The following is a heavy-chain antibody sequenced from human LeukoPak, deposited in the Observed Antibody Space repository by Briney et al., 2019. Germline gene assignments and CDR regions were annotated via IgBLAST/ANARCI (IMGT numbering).Heavy chain of an antibody. Sequence: GGSLRLSCAASGFTSSSYVMNWVRQAPGKGLEWVSTISGSGINTYHADSVKGRFTISRDNSKNTMYLQMNSLRAEDTAVYYCAKAPYERSGCPEYYFDYWGQGILVTVSS. CDR1: GFTSSSYV. CDR3: AKAPYERSGCPEYYFDY. CDR2: ISGSGINT. V-gene: IGHV3-23*01. D-gene: IGHD3-22*01. J-gene: IGHJ4*02.